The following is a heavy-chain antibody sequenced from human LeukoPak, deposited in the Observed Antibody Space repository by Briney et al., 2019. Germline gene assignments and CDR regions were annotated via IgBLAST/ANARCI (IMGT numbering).Heavy chain of an antibody. CDR3: ARYSRYYAFEI. CDR1: GGSISSYY. Sequence: SETLSLTCTVSGGSISSYYRSWIRQPPGKGLEWIGYIYYSGSTNYNPSLKSRVTISVDTSKNQLSLKLSSVTAADTAVYYCARYSRYYAFEIWGQGTMVTVSS. V-gene: IGHV4-59*08. D-gene: IGHD6-13*01. CDR2: IYYSGST. J-gene: IGHJ3*02.